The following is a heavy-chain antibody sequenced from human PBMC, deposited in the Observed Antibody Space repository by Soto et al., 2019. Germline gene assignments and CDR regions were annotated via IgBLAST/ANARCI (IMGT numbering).Heavy chain of an antibody. Sequence: QLQLQESGPVLVKPSETLSLTCTVSGGSISSSSYYWGWMRQPPGKGLEWIGSIYYSGSTYYNQSLKSRVTISVDMSKNLFSRKLSSVTAADTAVYYCARREYYTLDFGMDVWGQGTTVTVSS. CDR3: ARREYYTLDFGMDV. CDR2: IYYSGST. D-gene: IGHD1-26*01. J-gene: IGHJ6*02. CDR1: GGSISSSSYY. V-gene: IGHV4-39*01.